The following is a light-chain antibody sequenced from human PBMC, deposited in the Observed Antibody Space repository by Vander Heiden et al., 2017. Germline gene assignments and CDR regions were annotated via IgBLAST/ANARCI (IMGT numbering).Light chain of an antibody. CDR1: QGISSH. J-gene: IGKJ4*01. V-gene: IGKV1-8*01. CDR3: QQYYSNPGT. CDR2: GES. Sequence: AIRMTQSPSSFSASTGDRVTITCRASQGISSHLAWYQQKPGKAPKLLIYGESTLQRGVPSRFSGSGSGTDFTVTISFLQSEDFATDYCQQYYSNPGTFGGGTKVEIK.